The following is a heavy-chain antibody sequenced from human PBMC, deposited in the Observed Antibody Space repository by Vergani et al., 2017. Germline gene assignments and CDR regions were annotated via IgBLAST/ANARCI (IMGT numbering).Heavy chain of an antibody. CDR1: GFSFRGHG. CDR3: AKDLDDYVWGSYHPGDY. Sequence: QVHLVESGGGVVQPGRSLTLSCVASGFSFRGHGMHWVRQAPGKGLEWVAMISYDGDRRDYGDFAKGRFTISRDSSKTVYLQMNSLRAEDTAVYYCAKDLDDYVWGSYHPGDYWGQGTLVTVSS. V-gene: IGHV3-30*18. J-gene: IGHJ4*02. D-gene: IGHD3-16*02. CDR2: ISYDGDRR.